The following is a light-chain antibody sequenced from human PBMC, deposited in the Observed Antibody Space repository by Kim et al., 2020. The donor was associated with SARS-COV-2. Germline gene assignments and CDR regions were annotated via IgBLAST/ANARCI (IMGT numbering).Light chain of an antibody. Sequence: DIVMTQSPLSPPVTPGEPASISCRSSQSLLYSNGYNYLDWYLQKPGQSPQLLIYLGSNRASGVPDRFSGSGSGTDFTLKISRVEAEDVGVYYCMQSLQTPLTFGGGTKVDIK. V-gene: IGKV2-28*01. CDR1: QSLLYSNGYNY. CDR2: LGS. J-gene: IGKJ4*01. CDR3: MQSLQTPLT.